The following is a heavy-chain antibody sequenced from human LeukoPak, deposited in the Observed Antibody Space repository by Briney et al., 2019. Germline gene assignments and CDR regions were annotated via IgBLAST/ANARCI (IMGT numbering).Heavy chain of an antibody. J-gene: IGHJ3*02. V-gene: IGHV3-7*03. CDR1: GFTFSTYW. Sequence: GGSLRLSCAASGFTFSTYWMSWVRQAPGKGLEWVANIKQDGSDIYYVDSVKGRFTISRDNAKNSLYLQMNSLRAEDTALYYCAKVGGSYGPGAFDIWGQGTMVTVSS. CDR3: AKVGGSYGPGAFDI. D-gene: IGHD1-26*01. CDR2: IKQDGSDI.